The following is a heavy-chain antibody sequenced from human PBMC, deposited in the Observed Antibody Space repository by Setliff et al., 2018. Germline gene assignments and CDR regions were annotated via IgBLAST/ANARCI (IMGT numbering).Heavy chain of an antibody. D-gene: IGHD4-17*01. CDR2: IYYSGST. J-gene: IGHJ4*02. Sequence: SETLSLTCAVYGGSFSTYYWIWIRQPPGKGLEWIGYIYYSGSTNYNPSLKSRVTISVDTSKNQFSLKLSSVTAADTAVYYCARLGGYGDYRTYYFDYWGQGTLVTVSS. CDR1: GGSFSTYY. V-gene: IGHV4-59*01. CDR3: ARLGGYGDYRTYYFDY.